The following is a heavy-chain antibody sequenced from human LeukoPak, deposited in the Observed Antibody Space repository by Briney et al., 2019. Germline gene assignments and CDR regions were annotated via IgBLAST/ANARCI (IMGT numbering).Heavy chain of an antibody. CDR3: AMYLYYDFWSGYLRLDY. D-gene: IGHD3-3*01. V-gene: IGHV1-69*05. CDR2: IIPIFGTA. Sequence: SVKVSCKASGGTFSSYAISWVRQAPGQGLEWMGGIIPIFGTANYAQKFQGRVTITTDESTGTAYMELSSLRSEDTAVYYCAMYLYYDFWSGYLRLDYWGQGTLVTVSS. J-gene: IGHJ4*02. CDR1: GGTFSSYA.